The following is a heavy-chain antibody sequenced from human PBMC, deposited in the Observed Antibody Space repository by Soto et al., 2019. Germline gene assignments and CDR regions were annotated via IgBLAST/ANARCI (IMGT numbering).Heavy chain of an antibody. CDR3: ARGTLEGEYDSGGYPENSIDM. D-gene: IGHD3-22*01. CDR2: VSYDGDTQ. Sequence: QVQLVESGGGVLQPGRSLRLSCAASGFTFSSYGMHWVRQAPGKVLDWVAVVSYDGDTQYYADSVKGRFTISRDNTGNTLFLQMNSLRGDDTAMYYCARGTLEGEYDSGGYPENSIDMWGQGTIVTVSA. J-gene: IGHJ3*02. CDR1: GFTFSSYG. V-gene: IGHV3-30*19.